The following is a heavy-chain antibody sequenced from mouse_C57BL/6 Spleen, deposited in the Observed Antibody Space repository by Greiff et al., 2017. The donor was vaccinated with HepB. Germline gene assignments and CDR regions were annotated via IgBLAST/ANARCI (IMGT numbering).Heavy chain of an antibody. V-gene: IGHV1-5*01. CDR1: GYTFTSYW. CDR2: IYPGNSDT. J-gene: IGHJ4*01. CDR3: TRRGDYDWAMDD. D-gene: IGHD2-4*01. Sequence: EVQVVESGTVLARPGASVKMSCKTSGYTFTSYWMHWVNQRPGQGLEWIGAIYPGNSDTSYNQKFKGKAKLTAVTSASTAYMELSSLTNEDSAVYYCTRRGDYDWAMDDWGQGTSVTVSS.